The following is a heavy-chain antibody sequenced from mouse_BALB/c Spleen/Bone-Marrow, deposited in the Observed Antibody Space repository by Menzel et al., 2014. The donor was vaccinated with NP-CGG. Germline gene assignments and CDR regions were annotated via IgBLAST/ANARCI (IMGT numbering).Heavy chain of an antibody. D-gene: IGHD2-4*01. V-gene: IGHV14-3*02. CDR2: IDPANGDT. CDR1: GFNIKDTY. Sequence: EVQLQQSGAELVKPGASVKLSCTASGFNIKDTYMHWVKQRPEQGLEWIGRIDPANGDTKYDPKFQGKATITADTSSNTAYPQLSSLTSEDTAVYYCARYLIFYDYDEAMDYWGQGTSVTVSS. J-gene: IGHJ4*01. CDR3: ARYLIFYDYDEAMDY.